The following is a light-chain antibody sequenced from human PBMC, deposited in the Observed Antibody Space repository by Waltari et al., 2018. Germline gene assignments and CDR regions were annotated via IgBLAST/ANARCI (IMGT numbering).Light chain of an antibody. Sequence: DIQMTQSPSTLSASVGDRVTITCRASQSIGSWLAWDQQKPGKAPKLLTYEATSLESGVPSRFSASGSGTEFTLTISSLQPDDFAPYYCQRYNSYPITFGPGTKVDI. CDR3: QRYNSYPIT. CDR2: EAT. CDR1: QSIGSW. J-gene: IGKJ3*01. V-gene: IGKV1-5*03.